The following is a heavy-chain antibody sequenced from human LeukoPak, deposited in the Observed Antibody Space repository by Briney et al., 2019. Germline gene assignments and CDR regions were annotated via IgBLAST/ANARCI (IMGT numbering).Heavy chain of an antibody. CDR1: GGSISSGTYH. V-gene: IGHV4-39*07. J-gene: IGHJ4*02. CDR3: ARYASGSYFRGIDY. D-gene: IGHD1-26*01. Sequence: PETLSLTCTVSGGSISSGTYHWGWIRQPPGKGLEWIGSMDYSGNTYYNPSLKSRLTVSIDTSKNQFSLKLNSVTAADTAVYYCARYASGSYFRGIDYWGQGTLVTVSS. CDR2: MDYSGNT.